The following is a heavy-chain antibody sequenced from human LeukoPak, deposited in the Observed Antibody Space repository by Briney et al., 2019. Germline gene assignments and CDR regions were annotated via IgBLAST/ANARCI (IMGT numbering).Heavy chain of an antibody. J-gene: IGHJ4*02. V-gene: IGHV4-4*02. CDR3: ARGDYYGSGSYYFDY. D-gene: IGHD3-10*01. CDR1: GGSISSSNW. Sequence: SGTLSLTCAVSGGSISSSNWWSWVRPPPGKGLEWIGEIYHSGSTNYNPSLKSRVTISVDKSKNQFSLKLSSVTAADTAVHYCARGDYYGSGSYYFDYWGQGTLVTVSS. CDR2: IYHSGST.